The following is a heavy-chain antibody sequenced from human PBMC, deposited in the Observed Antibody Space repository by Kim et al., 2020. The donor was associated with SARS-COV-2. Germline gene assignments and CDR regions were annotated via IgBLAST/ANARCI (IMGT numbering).Heavy chain of an antibody. V-gene: IGHV5-10-1*01. CDR3: ARRGIAVADYYYYGMDV. D-gene: IGHD6-19*01. Sequence: GESLKISCKGSGYSFTSFWISWVRQMPGKGLEWMGRIDPSDSYTNYSPSFQGHVTISADKSISTAYLQWSSLKASDTAMYYCARRGIAVADYYYYGMDVWGQGTTVTVSS. J-gene: IGHJ6*02. CDR1: GYSFTSFW. CDR2: IDPSDSYT.